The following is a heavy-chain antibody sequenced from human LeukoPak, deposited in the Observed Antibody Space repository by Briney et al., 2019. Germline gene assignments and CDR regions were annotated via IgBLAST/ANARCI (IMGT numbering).Heavy chain of an antibody. Sequence: PSETLSLTCAVSGGSISSGGYSWSWIRQPPGKGLEWIGYIYHSGSTYYNPSLKSRVTISVDRSKNQFSLKLSSVTAADTAVYYCARGVGSSADFDYWGQGTLVTVSS. D-gene: IGHD6-6*01. V-gene: IGHV4-30-2*01. CDR1: GGSISSGGYS. CDR2: IYHSGST. CDR3: ARGVGSSADFDY. J-gene: IGHJ4*02.